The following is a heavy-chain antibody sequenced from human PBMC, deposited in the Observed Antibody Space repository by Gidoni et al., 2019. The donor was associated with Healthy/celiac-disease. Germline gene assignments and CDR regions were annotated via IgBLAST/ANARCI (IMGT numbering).Heavy chain of an antibody. V-gene: IGHV3-33*01. CDR3: ARDGGWHVKLRQAYGMDV. J-gene: IGHJ6*02. CDR1: GFTFSSYG. D-gene: IGHD3-3*01. CDR2: IWYDGSNK. Sequence: QVQLVEYGGGVFQHGRSLRLYWASSGFTFSSYGRHWVCQARGKGLVCVAVIWYDGSNKYYADSVKGRFTISRDNSKNTLYLQMNSLRAEDTAVYYCARDGGWHVKLRQAYGMDVWGQGTTVTVSS.